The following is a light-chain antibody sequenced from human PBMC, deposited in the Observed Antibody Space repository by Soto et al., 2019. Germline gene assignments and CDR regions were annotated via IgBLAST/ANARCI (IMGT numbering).Light chain of an antibody. CDR2: DAS. V-gene: IGKV3-11*01. CDR3: QQRSNWPPRVT. Sequence: EIVLTQSPGTLSLSPGERATLSCRASQSVSSNYVAWYQQKPGQAPRLLIYDASNRATGIPARFSGSGSGTDFTLTVSSLEPEDFAVYYCQQRSNWPPRVTFGQGTRLQIK. J-gene: IGKJ5*01. CDR1: QSVSSN.